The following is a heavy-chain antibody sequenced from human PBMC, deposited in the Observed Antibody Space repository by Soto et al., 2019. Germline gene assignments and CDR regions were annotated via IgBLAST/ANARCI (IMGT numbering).Heavy chain of an antibody. Sequence: GGSLRLSCAASGFTFSSYGMHWVRQAPGKGLEWVAVIWYDGSNKYYADSVKGRFTISRDNSKNTLYLQMNSLRAEDTAVYYCARDWGWGGDGYNDEIGYYFDYWGQGTLVTVSS. CDR2: IWYDGSNK. D-gene: IGHD3-16*01. J-gene: IGHJ4*02. CDR3: ARDWGWGGDGYNDEIGYYFDY. CDR1: GFTFSSYG. V-gene: IGHV3-33*01.